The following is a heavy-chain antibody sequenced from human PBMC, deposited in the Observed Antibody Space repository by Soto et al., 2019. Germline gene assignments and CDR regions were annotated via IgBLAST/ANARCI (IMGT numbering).Heavy chain of an antibody. Sequence: ASVKVSCKASGYTFTGYYMHWVRQAPGQGLEWMGWINPNSGGTNYAQKFQGWVTMTRDTSISTAYMELSSLRSEDTAVYYCATNKLPGYFDYWGQGTLVTVSS. CDR2: INPNSGGT. J-gene: IGHJ4*02. CDR1: GYTFTGYY. CDR3: ATNKLPGYFDY. D-gene: IGHD1-1*01. V-gene: IGHV1-2*04.